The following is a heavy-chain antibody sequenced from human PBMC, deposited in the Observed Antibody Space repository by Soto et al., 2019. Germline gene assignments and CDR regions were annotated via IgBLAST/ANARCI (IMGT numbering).Heavy chain of an antibody. V-gene: IGHV4-39*01. CDR3: ARWRDYDSSGYYPLYFDY. D-gene: IGHD3-22*01. Sequence: SETLSLTCTVSGGSISSSSYYWGWIRQPPGKGLEWIGSIYYSGSTYYNPSLKSRVTISVDTSKNQFSLKLSSVTAADTAVYYCARWRDYDSSGYYPLYFDYWGQGTLVTVSS. J-gene: IGHJ4*02. CDR1: GGSISSSSYY. CDR2: IYYSGST.